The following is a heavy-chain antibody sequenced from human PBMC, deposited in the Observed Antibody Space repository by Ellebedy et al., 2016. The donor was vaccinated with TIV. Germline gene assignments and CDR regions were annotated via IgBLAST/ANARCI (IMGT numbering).Heavy chain of an antibody. D-gene: IGHD3-16*01. CDR3: ARDYEGKFDP. CDR2: INHSGST. V-gene: IGHV4-34*01. J-gene: IGHJ5*02. CDR1: GGSFSGYY. Sequence: SETLSLXCTVYGGSFSGYYWSWIRQPPGKGLEWIGEINHSGSTNYNPSLKSRVTISVDTSKNQFSLKLSSVTAADTAVYYCARDYEGKFDPWGQGTLVTVSS.